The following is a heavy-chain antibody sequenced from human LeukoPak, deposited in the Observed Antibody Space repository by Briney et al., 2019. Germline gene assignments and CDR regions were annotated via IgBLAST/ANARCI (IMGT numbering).Heavy chain of an antibody. Sequence: VKVSCQASGFTFTSSAMQWVRQARGQRLEWIGWIVVVSGNTNYAQKFQERVTITRDMSTSTAYMELSSLRSEDTAVYYCAADGMNYGDFDYWGQGTLITVSS. J-gene: IGHJ4*02. CDR2: IVVVSGNT. CDR3: AADGMNYGDFDY. D-gene: IGHD4-17*01. CDR1: GFTFTSSA. V-gene: IGHV1-58*02.